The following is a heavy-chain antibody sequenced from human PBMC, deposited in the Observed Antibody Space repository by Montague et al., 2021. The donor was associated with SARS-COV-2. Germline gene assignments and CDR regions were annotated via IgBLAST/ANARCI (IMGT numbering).Heavy chain of an antibody. CDR3: ARNGGAAVPGLLLGMDI. J-gene: IGHJ6*02. D-gene: IGHD6-19*01. CDR1: GGSISGHY. V-gene: IGHV4-59*11. Sequence: SETLSLTCIVSGGSISGHYWSWVRQTPEKGLEWIGYIYYLGTTNYNPSLKTRVTFSVDTSKNQLSLMLTSVTAADTGVYYCARNGGAAVPGLLLGMDIWGQGITVTVSS. CDR2: IYYLGTT.